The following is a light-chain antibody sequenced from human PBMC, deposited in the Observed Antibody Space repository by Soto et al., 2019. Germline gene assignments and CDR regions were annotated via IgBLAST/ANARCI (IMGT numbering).Light chain of an antibody. CDR3: LQYDNWPPWT. CDR2: GAS. V-gene: IGKV3-15*01. CDR1: QSVTSN. Sequence: PGERATLSCRASQSVTSNYLAWYQQTPGQAPRLLIYGASTRATGIPARFSGNGSGTESTLTISSLQSEDFALYYCLQYDNWPPWTFGQGTRWIS. J-gene: IGKJ1*01.